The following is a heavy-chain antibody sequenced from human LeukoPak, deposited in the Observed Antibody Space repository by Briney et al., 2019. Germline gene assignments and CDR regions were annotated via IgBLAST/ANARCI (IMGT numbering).Heavy chain of an antibody. CDR1: GYTFTSYA. CDR2: INTNTGNP. CDR3: ARGSRVGGVPYYYDSSGPTRAFDI. D-gene: IGHD3-22*01. V-gene: IGHV7-4-1*02. Sequence: ASVKVSCKASGYTFTSYAMNWVRQAPGQGLEWMGWINTNTGNPTYAQGFTGRFVFSLDTSVSTAYLQISSLKAEDTAVYYCARGSRVGGVPYYYDSSGPTRAFDIWGQGTMVTVSS. J-gene: IGHJ3*02.